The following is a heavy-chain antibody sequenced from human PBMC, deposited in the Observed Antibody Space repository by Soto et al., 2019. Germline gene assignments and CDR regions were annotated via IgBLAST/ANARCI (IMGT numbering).Heavy chain of an antibody. V-gene: IGHV4-4*02. CDR2: IHHREST. J-gene: IGHJ6*02. Sequence: PSETLSLTCAVSGGSVRSNNWWFWVRQPPGKGLEWIGEIHHRESTNLNPSLKSRVTISVDRSKNEFSLKVKSVTAADTAVYYCGCRVEDLSYDYYGMDVWGQGTTVTVSS. D-gene: IGHD2-15*01. CDR3: GCRVEDLSYDYYGMDV. CDR1: GGSVRSNNW.